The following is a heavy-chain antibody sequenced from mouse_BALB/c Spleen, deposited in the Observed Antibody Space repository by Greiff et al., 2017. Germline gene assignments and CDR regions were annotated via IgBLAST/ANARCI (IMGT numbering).Heavy chain of an antibody. CDR3: ARYYGKEAWFAY. CDR2: IYPGGGYT. Sequence: VQLQQSGAELVRPGTSVKISCKASGYTFTNYWLGWVKQRPGHGLEWIGDIYPGGGYTNYNEKFKGKATLTADTSSSTAYMQLSSLTSEDSAVYFCARYYGKEAWFAYWGQGTLVTVSA. CDR1: GYTFTNYW. D-gene: IGHD2-1*01. J-gene: IGHJ3*01. V-gene: IGHV1-63*02.